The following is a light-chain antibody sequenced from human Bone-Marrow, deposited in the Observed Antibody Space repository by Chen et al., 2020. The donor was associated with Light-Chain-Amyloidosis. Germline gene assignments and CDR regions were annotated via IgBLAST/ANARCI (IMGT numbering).Light chain of an antibody. CDR3: SSYTSSVSWA. CDR2: DVT. J-gene: IGLJ3*02. CDR1: SNDVGGYDY. V-gene: IGLV2-14*03. Sequence: QSALTQPASVSGSPGHSITISCTGTSNDVGGYDYVSWYQRHPDKAPRLMIYDVTNRPSGVSHRFSGSKSGNTASLTISGLQAEDEGDYYCSSYTSSVSWAFGGGTRVTVL.